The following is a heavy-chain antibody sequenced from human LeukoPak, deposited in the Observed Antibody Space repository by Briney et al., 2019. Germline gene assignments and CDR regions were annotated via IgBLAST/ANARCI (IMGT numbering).Heavy chain of an antibody. V-gene: IGHV1-69*04. CDR2: IIPILGIA. D-gene: IGHD2-2*01. Sequence: SVKVSCKASGYTFTSYFIHWVRQAPGQGLEWMGRIIPILGIANYAQRFQGRVTITADESTSTAYMELSSLRSEDTAVYYCARGYCSSTSCYSPLNWFDPWGQGTLVTVSS. J-gene: IGHJ5*02. CDR3: ARGYCSSTSCYSPLNWFDP. CDR1: GYTFTSYF.